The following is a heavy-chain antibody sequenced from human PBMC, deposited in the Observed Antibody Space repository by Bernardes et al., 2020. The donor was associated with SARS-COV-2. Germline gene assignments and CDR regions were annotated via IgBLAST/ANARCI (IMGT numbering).Heavy chain of an antibody. J-gene: IGHJ4*02. Sequence: GGPLRLSCAASGFTFSSYAMHWVRQAPGKGLEWVAVISYDGSNKYYADSVKGRFTISRDNSKNTLYLQMNSLRAEDTAVYYCARDRDDVPDYWGQGTLVTVSS. CDR1: GFTFSSYA. CDR3: ARDRDDVPDY. D-gene: IGHD3-10*01. CDR2: ISYDGSNK. V-gene: IGHV3-30*04.